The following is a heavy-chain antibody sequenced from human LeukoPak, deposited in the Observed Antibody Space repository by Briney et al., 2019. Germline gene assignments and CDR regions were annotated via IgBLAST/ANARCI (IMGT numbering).Heavy chain of an antibody. CDR3: AFLCNGGSCYSYWFDP. V-gene: IGHV1-2*02. D-gene: IGHD2-15*01. CDR1: GYTFTVYY. CDR2: INPNSGGT. J-gene: IGHJ5*02. Sequence: GASVKVSCKASGYTFTVYYIHWVRQAPGQGPEWRGWINPNSGGTNYAQKFQGRVTMTRDTSISTAYMELSRLTADDTAVYYCAFLCNGGSCYSYWFDPWGQGTLVTVSS.